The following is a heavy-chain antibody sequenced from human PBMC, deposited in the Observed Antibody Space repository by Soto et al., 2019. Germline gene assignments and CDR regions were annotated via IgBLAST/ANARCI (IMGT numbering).Heavy chain of an antibody. CDR1: GFTFSNAW. CDR2: IKSKTDGGTT. J-gene: IGHJ6*02. Sequence: PGGPLRLSCAASGFTFSNAWVNWVRQAPGKGLEWVGRIKSKTDGGTTDYAAPVKGRFTISRDDSKNTLYLQMNSLKTEDTAVYYCTTDVGGSSSCWLLKYYSGMYVCCQENTVTVSS. V-gene: IGHV3-15*07. D-gene: IGHD6-13*01. CDR3: TTDVGGSSSCWLLKYYSGMYV.